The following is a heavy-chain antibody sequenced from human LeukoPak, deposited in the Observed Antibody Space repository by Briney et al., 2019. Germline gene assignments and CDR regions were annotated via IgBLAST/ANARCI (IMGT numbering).Heavy chain of an antibody. CDR3: ARWRGSTSERSDY. V-gene: IGHV3-7*01. Sequence: GGSLRLSCTASGFAFSDYWMTWVRQAPGKGLEWVANIKQDGSAKYYVDSVKGRFTISRDNAKNSLYLQMDSLRVEDTATYYCARWRGSTSERSDYWGQGTLITVSS. CDR1: GFAFSDYW. D-gene: IGHD2-2*01. CDR2: IKQDGSAK. J-gene: IGHJ4*02.